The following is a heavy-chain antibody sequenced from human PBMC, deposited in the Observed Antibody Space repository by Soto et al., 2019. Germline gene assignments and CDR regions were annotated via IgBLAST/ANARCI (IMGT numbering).Heavy chain of an antibody. CDR3: ARDSRYSSSWDYYYYYYGMDV. V-gene: IGHV4-30-4*01. CDR2: IYYSGST. Sequence: SETLSLTCTVSGGSISSGDYYWSWIRQPPGKGLEWIGYIYYSGSTYYNPSLKSRVTISVDTSKNQFSLKLCSVTAADTAVYYCARDSRYSSSWDYYYYYYGMDVWCQGTTVTVSS. J-gene: IGHJ6*02. D-gene: IGHD6-13*01. CDR1: GGSISSGDYY.